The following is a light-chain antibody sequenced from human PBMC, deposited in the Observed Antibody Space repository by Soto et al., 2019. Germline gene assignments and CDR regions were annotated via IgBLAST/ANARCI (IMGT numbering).Light chain of an antibody. Sequence: EIVLTQSPGTLSLSPGERATLSCRASQSVSNNYLAWYQQKPGQAPRLLIYDASSRPPGIPARFSGSGSGTNFPLTIRRLEPEDFAVYYCQQSATFGPGTKVDIK. CDR3: QQSAT. V-gene: IGKV3-20*01. J-gene: IGKJ3*01. CDR1: QSVSNNY. CDR2: DAS.